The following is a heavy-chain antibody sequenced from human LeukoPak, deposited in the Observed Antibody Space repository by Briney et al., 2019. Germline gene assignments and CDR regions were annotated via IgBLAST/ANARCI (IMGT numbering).Heavy chain of an antibody. CDR1: GGSISSGSYY. CDR3: ARASLSSGWYYFDF. J-gene: IGHJ4*02. Sequence: SETLSLTCSVSGGSISSGSYYWSWIRQPAGKGLEWIGRLDPSGSTSYNPPLMSRVTISLDTSKNQFSLKLSSVTAADTAVYYCARASLSSGWYYFDFWGQGALVTVSS. V-gene: IGHV4-61*02. D-gene: IGHD6-19*01. CDR2: LDPSGST.